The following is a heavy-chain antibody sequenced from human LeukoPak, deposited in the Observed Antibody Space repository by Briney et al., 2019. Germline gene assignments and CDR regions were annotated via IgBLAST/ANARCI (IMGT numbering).Heavy chain of an antibody. V-gene: IGHV3-23*01. J-gene: IGHJ5*01. CDR1: GFTFSSYA. CDR3: VRAGGLCSGGSCYPNWFDS. D-gene: IGHD2-15*01. CDR2: ISGGGSGT. Sequence: PGGSLRLSCAASGFTFSSYAMSWVRQAPGRGLEWVSAISGGGSGTYYTASVKGRFTISRDKSKTTLDLQMNNLRAEDTAVYYCVRAGGLCSGGSCYPNWFDSWGQGTLVTVSP.